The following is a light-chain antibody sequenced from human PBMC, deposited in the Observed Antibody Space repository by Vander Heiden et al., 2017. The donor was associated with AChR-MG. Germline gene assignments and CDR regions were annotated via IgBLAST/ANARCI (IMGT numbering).Light chain of an antibody. Sequence: DIPMPPSPSSLSASVRDRVTITCRASQSISSYLNWYQQKPGKAPKLLIYAASSLQSGVPSRFSGSGSGTDFTLTISSLQPEDFATYYCQQSDSTPRTFGQGTKVEIK. J-gene: IGKJ1*01. CDR2: AAS. CDR1: QSISSY. CDR3: QQSDSTPRT. V-gene: IGKV1-39*01.